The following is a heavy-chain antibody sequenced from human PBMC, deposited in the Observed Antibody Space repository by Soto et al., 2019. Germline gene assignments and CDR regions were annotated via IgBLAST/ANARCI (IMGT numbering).Heavy chain of an antibody. CDR1: GGSISSSSYY. V-gene: IGHV4-39*01. CDR2: IYYSGST. Sequence: SETLSLTCTVSGGSISSSSYYWGWIRQPPGKGLEWIGSIYYSGSTYYNPSLKSRVTISVDTSKNQFSLKLSSVTAADTAVYYCASQLAVAVYYYYYGMDVWGQGTTVTVSS. D-gene: IGHD6-19*01. CDR3: ASQLAVAVYYYYYGMDV. J-gene: IGHJ6*02.